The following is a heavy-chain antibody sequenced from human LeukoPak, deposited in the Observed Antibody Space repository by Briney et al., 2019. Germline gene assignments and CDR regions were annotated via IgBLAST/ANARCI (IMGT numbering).Heavy chain of an antibody. CDR1: GFTFSSYS. D-gene: IGHD6-13*01. J-gene: IGHJ4*02. Sequence: GGSLRLSCAASGFTFSSYSMNWVRQAPGKGLEWVSSISSSSSYIYYADSVKGRLTISRDNAKNSLYLQMNSLRAEDTAVYYCARDTIEQQLVTYFDYWGQGTLVTVSS. V-gene: IGHV3-21*01. CDR2: ISSSSSYI. CDR3: ARDTIEQQLVTYFDY.